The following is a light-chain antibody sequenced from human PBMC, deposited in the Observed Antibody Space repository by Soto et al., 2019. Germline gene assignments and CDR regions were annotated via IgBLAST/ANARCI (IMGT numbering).Light chain of an antibody. CDR1: SSDVGGYNY. Sequence: ALTQPASVSVSPGQSITISCTGTSSDVGGYNYVSWYQQHPGKAPKLMIYEVSNRPSGVSNRFSGSKSGNTASLTISGLQAEDEADYYCSSYTSSSTLVFGTGTKVTV. V-gene: IGLV2-14*01. CDR3: SSYTSSSTLV. CDR2: EVS. J-gene: IGLJ1*01.